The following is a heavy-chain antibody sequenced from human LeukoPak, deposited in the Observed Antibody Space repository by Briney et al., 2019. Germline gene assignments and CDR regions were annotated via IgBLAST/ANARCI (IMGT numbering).Heavy chain of an antibody. CDR3: ARSLYYDSALHF. Sequence: PSETLSLTCTVSGGSISSYYWSWIRQPPGKGLEWIGSMYHSGRPYYNPSLKSRVTISVDTSKNHFSLQLTSVTAADTAVYYCARSLYYDSALHFWGQGTLVTVSS. V-gene: IGHV4-59*08. CDR2: MYHSGRP. CDR1: GGSISSYY. D-gene: IGHD3-22*01. J-gene: IGHJ4*02.